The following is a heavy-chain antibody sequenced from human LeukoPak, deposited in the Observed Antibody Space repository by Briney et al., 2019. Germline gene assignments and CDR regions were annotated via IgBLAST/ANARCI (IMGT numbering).Heavy chain of an antibody. V-gene: IGHV4-59*01. Sequence: PSETLSLTCTVSGGSISTYDWNWIRQPPGKGLEWIGYIYYSGSTNYNPSLKSRVTISVDTSKNQFSLKLSSVTAADTAVYYCARGSLTTAAMDVWGKGTTVTVSS. CDR3: ARGSLTTAAMDV. CDR1: GGSISTYD. J-gene: IGHJ6*03. CDR2: IYYSGST. D-gene: IGHD2/OR15-2a*01.